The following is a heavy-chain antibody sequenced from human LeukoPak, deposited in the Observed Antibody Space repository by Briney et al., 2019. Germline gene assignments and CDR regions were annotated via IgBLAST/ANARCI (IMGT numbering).Heavy chain of an antibody. D-gene: IGHD1-26*01. V-gene: IGHV3-23*01. CDR3: AKDRTYSGSYLCY. Sequence: GGSLRLSCAASGFTFSSYAMSWVRQATGKGLECVSAISGSGGSTYYADSVKGRFTISRDNSKSRLYLKMNSLRAEDTAVYYCAKDRTYSGSYLCYWGQGTLVTVSS. CDR1: GFTFSSYA. CDR2: ISGSGGST. J-gene: IGHJ4*02.